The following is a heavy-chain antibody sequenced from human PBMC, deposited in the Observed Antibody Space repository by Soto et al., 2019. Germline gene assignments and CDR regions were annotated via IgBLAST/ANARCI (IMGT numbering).Heavy chain of an antibody. CDR3: SGAESPDTAYFSLY. CDR2: ISAYNGNT. J-gene: IGHJ4*02. D-gene: IGHD1-26*01. V-gene: IGHV1-18*04. Sequence: GASVKVSCKASGYTFTSYGISWVRQAPGQGLEWMGWISAYNGNTNYAQKLQGRVTMTTDTSNGIAYLQMNSLNIEDSAVYYCSGAESPDTAYFSLYWGQGTPVTVSS. CDR1: GYTFTSYG.